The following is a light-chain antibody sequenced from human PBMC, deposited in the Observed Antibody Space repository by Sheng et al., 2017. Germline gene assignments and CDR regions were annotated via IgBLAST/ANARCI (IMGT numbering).Light chain of an antibody. CDR1: QSISSW. J-gene: IGKJ3*01. CDR2: KAS. Sequence: DIQMTQSPSTLSASVGDRVTITCRASQSISSWLAWYQQKPGKAPKLLIYKASSLESGVPSRFSGSGSGTEFTLTISSLQPEDIATYYCQQAHSFPFTFGPGTKVAI. V-gene: IGKV1-5*03. CDR3: QQAHSFPFT.